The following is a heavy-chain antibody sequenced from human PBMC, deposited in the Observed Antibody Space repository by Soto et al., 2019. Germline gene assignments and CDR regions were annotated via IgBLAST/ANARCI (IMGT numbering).Heavy chain of an antibody. CDR2: INQDGSER. CDR3: ATDLYY. J-gene: IGHJ4*02. D-gene: IGHD2-8*02. CDR1: GFLFSTYW. V-gene: IGHV3-7*01. Sequence: HGESLKISCAASGFLFSTYWMSWVRQAPGKGLEWVANINQDGSERHYVDSVKGRFTISRDNAKNSLFLQMNSLRAEDTAVYYCATDLYYWGQGTLVTVSS.